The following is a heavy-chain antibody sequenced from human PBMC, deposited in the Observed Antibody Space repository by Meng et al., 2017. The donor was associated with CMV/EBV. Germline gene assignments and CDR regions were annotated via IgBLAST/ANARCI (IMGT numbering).Heavy chain of an antibody. CDR3: AKDIGQLQITEYYFDY. CDR1: GFTFSSYS. J-gene: IGHJ4*02. Sequence: SLKISCAASGFTFSSYSMNWVRQAPGKGLEWVSGISWNSGSIGYADSVKGRFTISRDNAKNSLYLQMNSLRAEDTALYYCAKDIGQLQITEYYFDYWGQGTLVTVSS. D-gene: IGHD1-14*01. V-gene: IGHV3-9*01. CDR2: ISWNSGSI.